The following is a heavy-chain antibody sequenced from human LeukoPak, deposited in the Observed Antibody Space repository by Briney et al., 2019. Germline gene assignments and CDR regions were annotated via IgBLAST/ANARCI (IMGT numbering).Heavy chain of an antibody. V-gene: IGHV1-69*05. CDR1: GGTFSSYA. D-gene: IGHD6-19*01. J-gene: IGHJ4*02. Sequence: SVKVSCKXSGGTFSSYAISWVRQAPGQGLEWMGRIIPIFGTANYSQKFQGRVTITTDESTSTAYMELSSLRSEDTAVYYCIYRSSGWHDYWGQGTLVTVSS. CDR3: IYRSSGWHDY. CDR2: IIPIFGTA.